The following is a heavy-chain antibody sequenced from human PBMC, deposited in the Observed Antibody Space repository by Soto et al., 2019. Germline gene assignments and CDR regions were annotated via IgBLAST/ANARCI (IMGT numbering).Heavy chain of an antibody. CDR1: GFTFSGAA. J-gene: IGHJ6*02. D-gene: IGHD2-2*01. CDR2: IRSKANSYAT. CDR3: RGYCISSSCYESGMDV. Sequence: EVQLVESGGGLVQPGGSLKLSCAASGFTFSGAAMHWVRQASGKGLEWVGRIRSKANSYATEYAASVKGRLTISRDDSKNTAYLQMNSLKTEDTAVYYCRGYCISSSCYESGMDVWGQGTTVIVS. V-gene: IGHV3-73*01.